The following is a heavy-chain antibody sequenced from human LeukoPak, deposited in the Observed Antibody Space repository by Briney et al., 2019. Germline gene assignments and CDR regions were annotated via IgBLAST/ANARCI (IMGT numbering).Heavy chain of an antibody. D-gene: IGHD3-10*01. CDR1: GGSISSYY. CDR3: AREAMVRGTKYYYYMDV. Sequence: SETLSLTCTVSGGSISSYYWSWIRQPPGKGLEWIGYIYYSGSTNYNPSLKSRVTISVDTSKNQFSLKLSSVTAADTAVYYCAREAMVRGTKYYYYMDVWGKGTTVTISS. J-gene: IGHJ6*03. CDR2: IYYSGST. V-gene: IGHV4-59*01.